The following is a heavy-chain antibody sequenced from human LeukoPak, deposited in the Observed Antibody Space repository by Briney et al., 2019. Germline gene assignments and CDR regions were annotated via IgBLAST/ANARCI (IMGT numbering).Heavy chain of an antibody. Sequence: GGSLRLSCAASGFTFSSYAMSWVRQAPGKGLEWVSAISGSGGSTYYADSVKGRFTISRDNSKNTLYLQMNSLRAEETAVYSCANLVSYDSSGYGPDFDYWGQGTLVTVSS. D-gene: IGHD3-22*01. V-gene: IGHV3-23*01. J-gene: IGHJ4*02. CDR1: GFTFSSYA. CDR2: ISGSGGST. CDR3: ANLVSYDSSGYGPDFDY.